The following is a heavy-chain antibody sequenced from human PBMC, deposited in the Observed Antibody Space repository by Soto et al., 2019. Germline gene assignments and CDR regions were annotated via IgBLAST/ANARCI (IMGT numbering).Heavy chain of an antibody. Sequence: QLQLQESGSGLVKPSQTLSLTCAVSGGSISSGGYSWSWIRQPPGKGLEWIGYIYHSGSTYYNPSLKGRVTISVARSKNQFSLKLSSVTAADTAVYYCARSLLSIAAVADVWGQGTTVTVSS. D-gene: IGHD6-13*01. V-gene: IGHV4-30-2*01. J-gene: IGHJ6*02. CDR3: ARSLLSIAAVADV. CDR2: IYHSGST. CDR1: GGSISSGGYS.